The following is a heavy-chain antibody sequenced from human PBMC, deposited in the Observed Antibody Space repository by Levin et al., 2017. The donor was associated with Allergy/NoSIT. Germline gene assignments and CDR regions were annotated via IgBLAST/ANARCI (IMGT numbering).Heavy chain of an antibody. V-gene: IGHV3-23*01. J-gene: IGHJ4*02. Sequence: GGSLRLSCVVSGLTFSSAAMSWVRQAPGKGLEWVSSISPGGDYIYYADSVEGRFTISRDNSKSTVFLQMNSLRAEDTAVYYCAKSKWERLGDYWGQGTLVTVSS. D-gene: IGHD5-12*01. CDR1: GLTFSSAA. CDR3: AKSKWERLGDY. CDR2: ISPGGDYI.